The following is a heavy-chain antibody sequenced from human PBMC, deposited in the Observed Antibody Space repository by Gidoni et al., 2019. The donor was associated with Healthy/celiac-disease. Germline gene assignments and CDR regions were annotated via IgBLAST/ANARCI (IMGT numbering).Heavy chain of an antibody. V-gene: IGHV4-59*01. J-gene: IGHJ4*02. D-gene: IGHD3-22*01. CDR2: IYYSGST. CDR3: ARLGSNYDSSGYPYYFDY. Sequence: QVQLQESGPGLVKPSETLSLTCTVSGGSISSYYWSWIRQPPGKGLEWIGYIYYSGSTNYNPSLKSRVTISVDTSKNQFSLKLSSVTAADTAVYYCARLGSNYDSSGYPYYFDYWGQGTLVTVSS. CDR1: GGSISSYY.